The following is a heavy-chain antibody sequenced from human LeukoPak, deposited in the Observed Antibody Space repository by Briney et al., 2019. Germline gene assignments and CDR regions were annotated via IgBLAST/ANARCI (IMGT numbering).Heavy chain of an antibody. CDR3: ARGFASGDYGAD. CDR1: GFTYSLFW. Sequence: GGSLRRSCAASGFTYSLFWMSWVRQAPGKGLEWVANIKQDGSEKYYVDSVKGRFTISRDNAERSLYLQMNSLRAEDTAVYYCARGFASGDYGADWGQGTLVTVSS. D-gene: IGHD4-17*01. V-gene: IGHV3-7*01. J-gene: IGHJ1*01. CDR2: IKQDGSEK.